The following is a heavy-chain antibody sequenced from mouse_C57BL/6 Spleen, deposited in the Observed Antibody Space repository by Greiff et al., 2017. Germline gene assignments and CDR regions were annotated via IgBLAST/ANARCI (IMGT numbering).Heavy chain of an antibody. Sequence: QVQLQQPGTELVKPGASVKLSCKASGYTFTSYWMHWVKQRPGQGLEWIGNINPSNGGTNYNEKFKGKATLTADKSSSTAYMELRSLTSEDSAVYFCARSDYYGSSLYYFDYWGQGTTLTVSS. CDR3: ARSDYYGSSLYYFDY. D-gene: IGHD1-1*01. V-gene: IGHV1-53*01. CDR2: INPSNGGT. CDR1: GYTFTSYW. J-gene: IGHJ2*01.